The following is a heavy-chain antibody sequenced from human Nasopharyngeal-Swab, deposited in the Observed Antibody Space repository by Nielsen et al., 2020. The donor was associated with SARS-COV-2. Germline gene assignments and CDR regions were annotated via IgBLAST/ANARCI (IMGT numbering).Heavy chain of an antibody. CDR2: INGGNGNT. V-gene: IGHV1-3*01. D-gene: IGHD6-19*01. Sequence: WVRQAPGQRLEWRGWINGGNGNTKYSQKFQGRVTMTRDTSANPAYMELSSLRSEDTAVYYCARDLKYGSGWYDLSQIESDAFDIWGQGTTVTVSS. CDR3: ARDLKYGSGWYDLSQIESDAFDI. J-gene: IGHJ3*02.